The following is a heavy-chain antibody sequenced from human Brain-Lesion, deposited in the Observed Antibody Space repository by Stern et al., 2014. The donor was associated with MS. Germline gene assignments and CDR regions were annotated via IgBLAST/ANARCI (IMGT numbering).Heavy chain of an antibody. V-gene: IGHV4-39*01. Sequence: VQLVESGPGLVKPSETLSLTCTVAGGSVSSTSYAWAWIRQPPGKGLEWIGTIYYSGDTYYSPSLKSRLTITLDTSKNQVSPRLGSVTAADTAVYYCAGEEDIRYCSGGSCTGNWFDPWGQGTLVTVSS. CDR3: AGEEDIRYCSGGSCTGNWFDP. J-gene: IGHJ5*02. CDR1: GGSVSSTSYA. CDR2: IYYSGDT. D-gene: IGHD2-15*01.